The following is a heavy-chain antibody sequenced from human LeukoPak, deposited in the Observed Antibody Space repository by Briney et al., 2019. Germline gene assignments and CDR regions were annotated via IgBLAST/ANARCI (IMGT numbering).Heavy chain of an antibody. Sequence: SETLSLTCAVSGGSISSSNWWSWIRQHPGKGLEWIGYIYYSGSTYYNPSLKSRVTISVDTSKNQFSLRLSSVTAADTAVYYCAREFREAAAGTRGFDYWGQGTLVTVSS. CDR1: GGSISSSNW. CDR2: IYYSGST. V-gene: IGHV4-31*11. CDR3: AREFREAAAGTRGFDY. J-gene: IGHJ4*02. D-gene: IGHD6-13*01.